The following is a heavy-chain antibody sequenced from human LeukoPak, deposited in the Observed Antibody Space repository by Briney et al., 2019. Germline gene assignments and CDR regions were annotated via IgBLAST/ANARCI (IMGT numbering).Heavy chain of an antibody. CDR3: ARVYNQLPHFDY. CDR2: IYYSGST. CDR1: GGSIRSSGYY. V-gene: IGHV4-61*08. Sequence: SSETLSLTCSVSGGSIRSSGYYWSWIRQPPGKGLEWIGYIYYSGSTNYNPSLKSRVTISVDTSKNQFSLKLSSVTAADTAVYYCARVYNQLPHFDYWGQGTLVTVSS. D-gene: IGHD2-2*01. J-gene: IGHJ4*02.